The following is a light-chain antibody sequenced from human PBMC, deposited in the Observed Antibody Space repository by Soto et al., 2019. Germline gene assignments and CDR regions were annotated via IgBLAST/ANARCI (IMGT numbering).Light chain of an antibody. CDR1: QSISTY. J-gene: IGKJ1*01. Sequence: DIQLTQSPSSLSASVGDRVTITCRASQSISTYLNWYQQKPGKAPKLLIYAASSLQSGVPSRFSGSGSGTDFTLTISSLQPEDSATHYCQQSYSTPRTFGQGTKVEIK. CDR2: AAS. V-gene: IGKV1-39*01. CDR3: QQSYSTPRT.